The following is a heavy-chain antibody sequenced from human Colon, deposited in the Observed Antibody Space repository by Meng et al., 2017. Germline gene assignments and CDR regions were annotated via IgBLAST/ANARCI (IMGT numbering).Heavy chain of an antibody. CDR2: IYHSGST. J-gene: IGHJ4*02. D-gene: IGHD2-2*01. CDR3: ARVSSSDWYGFGFDY. V-gene: IGHV4-38-2*01. Sequence: SETLSLTCGVSGFSISSSLYWGWIRQPPGEGLEWIGSIYHSGSTYYNPSLKSRVTISVDTSKNQFSLKLPSVTAADTAVYYCARVSSSDWYGFGFDYWGQGILVTVSS. CDR1: GFSISSSLY.